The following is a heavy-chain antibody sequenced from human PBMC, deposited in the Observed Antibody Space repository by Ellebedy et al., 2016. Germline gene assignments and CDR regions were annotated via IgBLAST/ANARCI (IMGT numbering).Heavy chain of an antibody. V-gene: IGHV1-8*01. CDR1: GYTFTSYD. CDR3: ARGGGYSYGTLYGMDV. CDR2: MNPNSGNT. D-gene: IGHD5-18*01. Sequence: ASVKVSXXASGYTFTSYDINWVRQATGQGLEWMGWMNPNSGNTGYAEKFQGRVTMTTDTSTSTAYMELRSLRSDDTAVYYCARGGGYSYGTLYGMDVWGQGTTVTVSS. J-gene: IGHJ6*02.